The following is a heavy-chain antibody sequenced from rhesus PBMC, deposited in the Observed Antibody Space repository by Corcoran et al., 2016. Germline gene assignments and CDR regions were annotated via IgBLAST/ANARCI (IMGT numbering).Heavy chain of an antibody. CDR2: IYWDDDK. Sequence: QVTLKESGPALVKPTQTLTLTCTFSGFSISTSGMVVGWIRQPPGKALEWLALIYWDDDKYYSTSLKSRLTISKDTSKNQVVLTMTNMDPVDTATYYCARRYCTGSGCYAPYFDYWGQGVLVTVSS. CDR3: ARRYCTGSGCYAPYFDY. CDR1: GFSISTSGMV. J-gene: IGHJ4*01. D-gene: IGHD2-21*01. V-gene: IGHV2-174*01.